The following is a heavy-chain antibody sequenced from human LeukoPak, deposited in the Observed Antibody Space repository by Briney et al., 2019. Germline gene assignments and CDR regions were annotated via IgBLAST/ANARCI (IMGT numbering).Heavy chain of an antibody. Sequence: GGSLRLSCAASGFTFDDYGMSWVRQAPRKGLEWVSGINWNGGSTGYADSVKGRFTISRDNAKNSLYLQMNSLRAEDTAVYYCARDPDRGGGFDYWGQGTLVTASS. J-gene: IGHJ4*02. D-gene: IGHD2-15*01. V-gene: IGHV3-20*04. CDR1: GFTFDDYG. CDR3: ARDPDRGGGFDY. CDR2: INWNGGST.